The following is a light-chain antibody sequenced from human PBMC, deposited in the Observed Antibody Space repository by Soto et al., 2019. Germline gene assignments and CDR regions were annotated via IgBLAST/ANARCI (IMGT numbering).Light chain of an antibody. CDR2: DVS. J-gene: IGLJ2*01. V-gene: IGLV2-14*01. CDR1: SSDVGAYNF. CDR3: SSHTTSNTVV. Sequence: QSVLTQPASVSGSPGQSITISCTGTSSDVGAYNFVSWYQQHPGKVPKLMIYDVSNRPSGVSNRFSGSKSGNTASLTISGLQTEDEADYYCSSHTTSNTVVFGGGTKLTVL.